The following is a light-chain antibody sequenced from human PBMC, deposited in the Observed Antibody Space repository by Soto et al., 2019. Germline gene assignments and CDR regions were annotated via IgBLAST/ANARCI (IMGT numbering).Light chain of an antibody. J-gene: IGKJ2*01. Sequence: DIQMTQSPSTLSASVGDRVTITCRASQSISSWLAWYQQKPGKAPKLLIYDASSLESGVPSRFSGSGSGTDFTLTISSLQPDDFAAYYCQQYNYYPYTFSQGTKLEIK. CDR2: DAS. CDR1: QSISSW. CDR3: QQYNYYPYT. V-gene: IGKV1-5*01.